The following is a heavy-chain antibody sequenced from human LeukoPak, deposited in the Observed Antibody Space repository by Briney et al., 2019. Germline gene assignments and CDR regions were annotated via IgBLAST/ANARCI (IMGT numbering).Heavy chain of an antibody. CDR1: GFTFSNAW. D-gene: IGHD6-13*01. J-gene: IGHJ6*02. CDR3: TVRSGVAARYYYYGMDV. V-gene: IGHV3-15*01. Sequence: GGSLRLSCAASGFTFSNAWMSWVRQAPGKGLEWVGRIKSKTDGGTTDYAAPVKGRFTISRDDSKNTLYLQMNSLKTEDTAVYYCTVRSGVAARYYYYGMDVWGQGTTVTVSS. CDR2: IKSKTDGGTT.